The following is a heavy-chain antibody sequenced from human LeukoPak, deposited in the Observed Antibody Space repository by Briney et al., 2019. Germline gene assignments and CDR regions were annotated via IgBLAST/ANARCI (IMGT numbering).Heavy chain of an antibody. D-gene: IGHD3-22*01. CDR2: ISAYNGNT. Sequence: ASVKVSCKASGYTFTSYGISWVRQAPGQGLEWMGWISAYNGNTNNAQKLQGRVTMTTDTSTSTAYMELRSLRSDDTAVYYCARRIYHYDSSGEFDYWGQGTLVTVSS. J-gene: IGHJ4*02. V-gene: IGHV1-18*01. CDR1: GYTFTSYG. CDR3: ARRIYHYDSSGEFDY.